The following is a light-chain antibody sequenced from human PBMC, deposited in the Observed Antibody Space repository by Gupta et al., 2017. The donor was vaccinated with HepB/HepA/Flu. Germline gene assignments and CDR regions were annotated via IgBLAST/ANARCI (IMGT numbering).Light chain of an antibody. V-gene: IGKV1-5*03. CDR2: KAS. CDR1: QSISSW. J-gene: IGKJ1*01. Sequence: DIQMTQSPSTLSASVGDRVTITCRASQSISSWLAWYQQKPGKAPKLLIYKASSLESGVPSRFTGSGSGTEFTLTISSLQPDDFATYYCQQDYSYPWTSGQGTKVELK. CDR3: QQDYSYPWT.